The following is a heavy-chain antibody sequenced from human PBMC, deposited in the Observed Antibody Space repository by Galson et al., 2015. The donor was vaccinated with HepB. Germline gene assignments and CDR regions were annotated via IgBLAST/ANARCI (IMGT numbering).Heavy chain of an antibody. CDR2: ISSSSTTI. V-gene: IGHV3-48*04. Sequence: LRLSCAASGFTFSSYSMNWVRRAPGKGLEWVSFISSSSTTIYYADSVKGRFTISRDDAKNSLYLQMNSLRAEDTAVYYCARDLTGYSSTWRRYWFFDLWGRGTLVTVSS. J-gene: IGHJ2*01. CDR3: ARDLTGYSSTWRRYWFFDL. CDR1: GFTFSSYS. D-gene: IGHD6-13*01.